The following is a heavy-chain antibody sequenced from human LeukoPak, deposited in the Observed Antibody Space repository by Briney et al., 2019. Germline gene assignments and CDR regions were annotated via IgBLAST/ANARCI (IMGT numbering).Heavy chain of an antibody. CDR1: GYTFTSYY. CDR3: ARDLPQHNSSSYFYYYGMDV. CDR2: INPNDGST. J-gene: IGHJ6*02. V-gene: IGHV1-46*01. D-gene: IGHD6-6*01. Sequence: ASVKVSCKASGYTFTSYYMHWVRQAPGQGLEWMGIINPNDGSTSYAQKFQGRVSMTRDTPTGTVHMELSSLSSEDTAVYYCARDLPQHNSSSYFYYYGMDVWGQGTTVTVFS.